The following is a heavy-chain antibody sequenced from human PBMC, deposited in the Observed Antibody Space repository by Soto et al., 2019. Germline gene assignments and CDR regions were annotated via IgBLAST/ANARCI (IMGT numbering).Heavy chain of an antibody. CDR3: ARSRSGTSHIAFDW. D-gene: IGHD3-10*01. V-gene: IGHV3-72*01. CDR2: TRNKANSYTT. CDR1: GFTFSDHY. J-gene: IGHJ4*02. Sequence: GGSLRLSCEASGFTFSDHYMDWVRQAPGKGLEWVGRTRNKANSYTTEYAALVKGRFTVSRDDSQNSLYLQMNSLKTEDTAVYYCARSRSGTSHIAFDWWGQGTLVTVSS.